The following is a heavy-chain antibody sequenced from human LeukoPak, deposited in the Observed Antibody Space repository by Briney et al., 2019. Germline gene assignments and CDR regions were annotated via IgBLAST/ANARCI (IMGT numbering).Heavy chain of an antibody. V-gene: IGHV4-59*08. J-gene: IGHJ6*03. CDR2: IYHSGST. D-gene: IGHD3-16*01. CDR1: GGSISSFY. CDR3: AGHLTGYYYYYMDV. Sequence: PSETLSLTCTVSGGSISSFYWSWIRQPPGKGLEWIGYIYHSGSTNYNPSLKSRVTISVDTSKNQFSLKVSSVTAADTAVYYCAGHLTGYYYYYMDVWGKGTTVTVSS.